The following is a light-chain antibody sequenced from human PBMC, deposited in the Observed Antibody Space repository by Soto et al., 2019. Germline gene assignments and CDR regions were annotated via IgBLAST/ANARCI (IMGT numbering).Light chain of an antibody. CDR3: SSYTTTNTVLL. Sequence: QSVLTQPASVSGSPGQSITISCTGTSDDVGGFDYVSWYQQHPGKAPRLIIFEVTNRPAGISDRFSGSKSGNTASLTISGLQSEDEADYYCSSYTTTNTVLLFGGGTKVTVL. J-gene: IGLJ2*01. CDR2: EVT. CDR1: SDDVGGFDY. V-gene: IGLV2-14*03.